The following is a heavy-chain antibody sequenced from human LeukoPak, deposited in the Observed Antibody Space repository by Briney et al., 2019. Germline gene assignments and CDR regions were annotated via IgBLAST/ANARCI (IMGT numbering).Heavy chain of an antibody. Sequence: SVKVSCKASGGTFSSYAISWVRQAPGQGLEWMGGIIPIFGTVNYAQKFQGRVTITADESTSTAYMELSSLRSEDTAVYYCARSLYGGNTADAFDIWGQGTMVTVSS. D-gene: IGHD4-23*01. CDR3: ARSLYGGNTADAFDI. V-gene: IGHV1-69*13. CDR1: GGTFSSYA. J-gene: IGHJ3*02. CDR2: IIPIFGTV.